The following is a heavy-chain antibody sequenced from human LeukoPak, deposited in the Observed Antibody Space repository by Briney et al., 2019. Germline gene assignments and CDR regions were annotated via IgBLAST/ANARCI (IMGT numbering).Heavy chain of an antibody. CDR3: ARDDGYNFRLE. CDR1: GYTFTDYY. V-gene: IGHV1-2*02. J-gene: IGHJ4*02. D-gene: IGHD5-24*01. CDR2: INPNSGGT. Sequence: ASVKVSCKASGYTFTDYYIHWVRQAPGQGLEWMGWINPNSGGTNYAQKFQGRVTMTRDTSISTAYMELSRLRSDDTAVYYCARDDGYNFRLEWGQGTLVTVSS.